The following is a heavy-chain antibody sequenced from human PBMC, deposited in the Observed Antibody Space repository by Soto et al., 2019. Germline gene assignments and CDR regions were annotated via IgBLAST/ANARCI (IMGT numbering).Heavy chain of an antibody. CDR1: GYTFTSYD. D-gene: IGHD1-26*01. CDR2: MNPNSGSA. Sequence: QVQLVQSGAEVKKPGASVKVSCKASGYTFTSYDINWVRQATGQGLEWMGWMNPNSGSAGYAQKFQGRVTMTMNTSVSTAYMELRSLGSGDTAVYYCASSCAGSHSKGYYYGMDVCGQGHTVNVSS. V-gene: IGHV1-8*01. CDR3: ASSCAGSHSKGYYYGMDV. J-gene: IGHJ6*02.